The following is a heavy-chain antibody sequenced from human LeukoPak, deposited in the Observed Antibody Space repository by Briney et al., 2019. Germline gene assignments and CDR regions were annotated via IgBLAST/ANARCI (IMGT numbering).Heavy chain of an antibody. CDR1: GFTFSSYS. CDR3: ARGTMVRGGIFDY. J-gene: IGHJ4*02. V-gene: IGHV3-48*04. CDR2: ISSSSSTI. D-gene: IGHD3-10*01. Sequence: GGSLRLSCAASGFTFSSYSMNWVRQAPGKGLEWVSYISSSSSTIYYADSVKGRFTISRDNAKNSLYLQMNSLRAEDTAVYYCARGTMVRGGIFDYWGQGTLVTVSS.